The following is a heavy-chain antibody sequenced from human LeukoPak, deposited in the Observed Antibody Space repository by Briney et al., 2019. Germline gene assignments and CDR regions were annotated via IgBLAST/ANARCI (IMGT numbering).Heavy chain of an antibody. Sequence: GGSLRLSCAASGFTFSSYSMNWVRQAPGKGLEWVSYISSSSSTIYYADSVKGRFTISRDNAKNSLYLQMNSLRAEDTALYYCARGGYDILTGYYTDFDYWGQGTLVTVSS. CDR2: ISSSSSTI. D-gene: IGHD3-9*01. CDR1: GFTFSSYS. J-gene: IGHJ4*02. CDR3: ARGGYDILTGYYTDFDY. V-gene: IGHV3-48*01.